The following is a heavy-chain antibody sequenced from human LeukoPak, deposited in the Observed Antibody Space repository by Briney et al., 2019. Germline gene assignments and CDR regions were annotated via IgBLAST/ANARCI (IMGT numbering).Heavy chain of an antibody. CDR1: GYTFTTHE. CDR2: MDPSSGKT. J-gene: IGHJ3*02. CDR3: TRGPSPRRIMITFVSAFDI. V-gene: IGHV1-8*03. D-gene: IGHD3-16*01. Sequence: ASVKVSCKASGYTFTTHEINWVRQATGQGLEWMGWMDPSSGKTGYVEKFQGRVTITRNTSMETAYMELNSLTSEDTAVYYCTRGPSPRRIMITFVSAFDIWGQGTVVTVSS.